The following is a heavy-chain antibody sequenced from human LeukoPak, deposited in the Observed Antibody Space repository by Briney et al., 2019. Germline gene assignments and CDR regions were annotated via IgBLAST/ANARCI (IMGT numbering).Heavy chain of an antibody. D-gene: IGHD3-9*01. J-gene: IGHJ6*02. Sequence: SETLSLTCTVSGGSIRGYYWSWIRQHPGKGLEWIGYIFYTGSTYYNPSLTSRVTISLDTSKNQFSLKVNSVTAADTAVYYCARDLVMTGPPDYYYGMDVGGQGTTVIVSS. V-gene: IGHV4-31*03. CDR2: IFYTGST. CDR3: ARDLVMTGPPDYYYGMDV. CDR1: GGSIRGYY.